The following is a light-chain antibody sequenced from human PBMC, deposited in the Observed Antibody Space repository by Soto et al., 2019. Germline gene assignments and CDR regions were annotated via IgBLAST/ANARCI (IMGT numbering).Light chain of an antibody. J-gene: IGKJ3*01. CDR2: GAC. V-gene: IGKV3-20*01. CDR3: QQYGSAPFT. Sequence: EIVLTQSPGTLALSPGERATLSCRARQSVSSNYLPWYQQKRGQAPRLLIHGACSRATGIPDRFSGSGSGTDFTLTISRLEPEDFAVYYCQQYGSAPFTFGPVTKVGIK. CDR1: QSVSSNY.